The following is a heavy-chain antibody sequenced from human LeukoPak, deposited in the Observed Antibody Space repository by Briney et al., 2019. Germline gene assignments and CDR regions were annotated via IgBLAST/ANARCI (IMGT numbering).Heavy chain of an antibody. J-gene: IGHJ4*02. Sequence: SETLSLTCAVSGGSISSGGYSWSWIRQPPGKGLEWIGYIYHSGSTYYNPSLKSRVTISVDRSKNQFSLKLSSVTAADTAVYYCARDSDFWSGYHDYWGQGTLVTVSS. CDR2: IYHSGST. CDR3: ARDSDFWSGYHDY. CDR1: GGSISSGGYS. D-gene: IGHD3-3*01. V-gene: IGHV4-30-2*01.